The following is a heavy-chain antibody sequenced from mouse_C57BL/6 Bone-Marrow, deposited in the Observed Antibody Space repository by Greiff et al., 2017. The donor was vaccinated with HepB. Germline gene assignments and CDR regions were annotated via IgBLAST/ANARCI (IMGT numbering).Heavy chain of an antibody. Sequence: QVQLQQPGAELVKPGASVKMSCKASGYTFTSYWITWVKQRPGQGLEWIGDIYPGSGSTNYNEKFKSKATLTVDTSSSTAYMQLSSLTSEDSAVYYCARHSTTDWYFDVWGTGTTVTVSS. CDR2: IYPGSGST. CDR3: ARHSTTDWYFDV. D-gene: IGHD1-1*01. CDR1: GYTFTSYW. V-gene: IGHV1-55*01. J-gene: IGHJ1*03.